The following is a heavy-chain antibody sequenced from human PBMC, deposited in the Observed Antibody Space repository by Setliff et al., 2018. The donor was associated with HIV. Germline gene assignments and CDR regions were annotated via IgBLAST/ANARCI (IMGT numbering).Heavy chain of an antibody. D-gene: IGHD3-3*01. J-gene: IGHJ4*02. CDR2: INHSGRT. CDR3: ARSIVPVASGYYYFEY. CDR1: GGSFSDNY. V-gene: IGHV4-34*01. Sequence: PSETLSLTCAVYGGSFSDNYWSWIRQSPGKGLEWIGEINHSGRTKYSPSLRSRVSISVDTSKTQFSLRLSSVAAGDTAVYYCARSIVPVASGYYYFEYWGQGTLVTVSS.